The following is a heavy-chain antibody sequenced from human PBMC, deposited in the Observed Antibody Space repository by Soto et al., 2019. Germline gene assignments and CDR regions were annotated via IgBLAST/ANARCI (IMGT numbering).Heavy chain of an antibody. Sequence: LQLQESGPGLVKPSETLSLTCTVSGGSISSSSYHWGWIRQPPGKGLEWIGSIYYSGSTYYNPSLKSRVTISVDTSKNQFSLKLSSVTAADTAVYYCATVLRYFDWLPTEALPWGQGTLVTVSS. V-gene: IGHV4-39*01. CDR2: IYYSGST. CDR3: ATVLRYFDWLPTEALP. CDR1: GGSISSSSYH. D-gene: IGHD3-9*01. J-gene: IGHJ4*02.